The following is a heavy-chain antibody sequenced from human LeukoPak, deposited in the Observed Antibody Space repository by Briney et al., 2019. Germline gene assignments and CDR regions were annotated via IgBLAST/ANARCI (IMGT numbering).Heavy chain of an antibody. V-gene: IGHV1-69*06. Sequence: SVKVSCKASGGTFSSYAISWVRQAPGQGLEWMGGIIPIFGTANYAQKFQGRVTITADKSTSTAYMELSSLRSEDTAVYYCARVRQQLSRKYYYYYMDVWGKGTTVTVFS. CDR2: IIPIFGTA. CDR1: GGTFSSYA. D-gene: IGHD6-13*01. CDR3: ARVRQQLSRKYYYYYMDV. J-gene: IGHJ6*03.